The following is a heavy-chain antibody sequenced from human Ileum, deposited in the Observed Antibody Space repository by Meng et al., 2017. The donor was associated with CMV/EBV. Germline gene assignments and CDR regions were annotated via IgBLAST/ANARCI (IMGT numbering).Heavy chain of an antibody. CDR3: ARDSNLRYFDY. CDR2: IRGSGDTI. V-gene: IGHV3-11*01. Sequence: LSCAASGFTFSDTYMTWIRQAPGKGLEWLSYIRGSGDTIYYADSVKGRFTISRDNAKNSLYLEMNSLRVEDTAVYYCARDSNLRYFDYWGQGTLVTVSS. CDR1: GFTFSDTY. J-gene: IGHJ4*02.